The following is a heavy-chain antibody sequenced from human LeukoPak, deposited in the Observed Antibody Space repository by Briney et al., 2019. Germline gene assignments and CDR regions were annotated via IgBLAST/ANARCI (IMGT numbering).Heavy chain of an antibody. CDR1: GFTLSSYG. V-gene: IGHV3-30*02. Sequence: PGGSLRLSCAASGFTLSSYGMHWVRQAPGKGLEWVAFIRYDGSNKYYADSVKGRFTISRDNSKNTLYLQMNSLRAEDTAVYYCANNYYDSSGYYSDAFDIWGQGTMVTVSS. CDR2: IRYDGSNK. CDR3: ANNYYDSSGYYSDAFDI. J-gene: IGHJ3*02. D-gene: IGHD3-22*01.